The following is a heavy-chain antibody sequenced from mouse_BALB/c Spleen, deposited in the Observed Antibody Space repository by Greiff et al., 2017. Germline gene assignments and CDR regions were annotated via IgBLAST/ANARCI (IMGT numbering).Heavy chain of an antibody. D-gene: IGHD1-1*01. J-gene: IGHJ2*01. Sequence: VQRVESGPGLVAPSQSLSITCTVSGFSLTGYGVNWVRQPPGKGLEWLGMIWGDGSTDYNSALKSRLSISKDNSKSQVFLKMNSLQTDDTARYYCARDSSYGSSSFDYWGQGTTLTVSS. V-gene: IGHV2-6-7*01. CDR1: GFSLTGYG. CDR3: ARDSSYGSSSFDY. CDR2: IWGDGST.